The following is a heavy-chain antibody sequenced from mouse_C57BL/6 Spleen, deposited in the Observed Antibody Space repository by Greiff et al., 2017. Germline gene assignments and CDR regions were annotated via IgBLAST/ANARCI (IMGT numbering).Heavy chain of an antibody. V-gene: IGHV1-63*01. J-gene: IGHJ4*01. D-gene: IGHD2-5*01. Sequence: VQLQESGAELVRPGTSVKMSCKASGYTFTNYWIGWAKQRPGHGLEWIGDIYPGGGYTNYNEKFKGKATLTADKSSSTAYMQFSSLTSEDSAIYYCARRDYSNRYYYAMDYWGQGTSVTVSS. CDR3: ARRDYSNRYYYAMDY. CDR2: IYPGGGYT. CDR1: GYTFTNYW.